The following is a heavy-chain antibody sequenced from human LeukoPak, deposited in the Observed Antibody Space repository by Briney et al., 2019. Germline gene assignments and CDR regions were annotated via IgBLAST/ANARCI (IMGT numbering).Heavy chain of an antibody. V-gene: IGHV4-39*01. J-gene: IGHJ4*02. Sequence: SETLSLTCTVSGGSISNNNYYWGWIRQPPAKGLEWIGNIYYSGSANYNTSLKSRVTISVDTSKNQFSVELSAVTAADTAVYYCARGGIVGGDFDYWGQGTLVTVSS. D-gene: IGHD3-22*01. CDR1: GGSISNNNYY. CDR3: ARGGIVGGDFDY. CDR2: IYYSGSA.